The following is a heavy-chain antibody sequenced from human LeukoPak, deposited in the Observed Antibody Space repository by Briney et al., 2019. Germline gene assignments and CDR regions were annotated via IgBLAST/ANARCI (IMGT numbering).Heavy chain of an antibody. Sequence: PGRSLRLSCAASGFTIYDYAMHWVRQAPGKGLEWVSGISWNSGSIGYADSVKGRFTISRENAKNSLYLQMNSLRAEDTALYYCAKDIRADGYGSGGWFDPWGQGTLVTVSS. J-gene: IGHJ5*02. V-gene: IGHV3-9*01. D-gene: IGHD4-17*01. CDR3: AKDIRADGYGSGGWFDP. CDR1: GFTIYDYA. CDR2: ISWNSGSI.